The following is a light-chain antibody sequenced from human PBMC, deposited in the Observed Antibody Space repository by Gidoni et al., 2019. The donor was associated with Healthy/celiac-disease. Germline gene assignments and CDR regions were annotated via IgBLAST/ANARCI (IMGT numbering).Light chain of an antibody. CDR3: QQYGSSTGLT. J-gene: IGKJ4*01. CDR1: QRVSSSY. Sequence: DTVLTQSPGTLPLPPGERATLSCRASQRVSSSYLAWYQQKPGQAPRLLIYGASSRATGIPDRFSGSGSGTDFTLTISRLEPEDFAVYYCQQYGSSTGLTFGGGTKVEIK. CDR2: GAS. V-gene: IGKV3-20*01.